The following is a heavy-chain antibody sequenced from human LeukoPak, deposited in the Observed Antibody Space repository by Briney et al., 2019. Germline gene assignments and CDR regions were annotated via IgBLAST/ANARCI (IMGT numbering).Heavy chain of an antibody. J-gene: IGHJ4*02. CDR2: IIPIFGTT. CDR3: ARVRLTAMARFDY. CDR1: GYTFTGYY. Sequence: GASVKVSCKASGYTFTGYYMHWVRQAPGQGLEWMGRIIPIFGTTNYAQKFQGRVTITTDESTSTAYMELSSLRSEDTAVYYCARVRLTAMARFDYWGQGTLVTVSS. V-gene: IGHV1-69*05. D-gene: IGHD5-18*01.